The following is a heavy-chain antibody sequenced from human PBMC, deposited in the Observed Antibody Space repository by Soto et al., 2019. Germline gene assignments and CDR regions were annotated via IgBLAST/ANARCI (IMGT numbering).Heavy chain of an antibody. CDR3: ATDFSGSRDYYYYGMGV. Sequence: ASVKVSCKVSGYTLTELSMHWVRQAPGKGLEWMGGFDPEDGETIYAQKFQGRVTMTEDTSTDTAYMELSSLRSEDTAVYYCATDFSGSRDYYYYGMGVWGQGTTVTVSS. J-gene: IGHJ6*02. D-gene: IGHD1-26*01. CDR2: FDPEDGET. CDR1: GYTLTELS. V-gene: IGHV1-24*01.